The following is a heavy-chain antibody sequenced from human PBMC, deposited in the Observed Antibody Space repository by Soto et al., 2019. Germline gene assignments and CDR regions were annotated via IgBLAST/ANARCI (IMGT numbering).Heavy chain of an antibody. V-gene: IGHV3-30-3*01. CDR3: ARERTTLYYYYGMDV. J-gene: IGHJ6*02. D-gene: IGHD4-4*01. CDR1: GFTFSSYA. CDR2: ISYDGANK. Sequence: WSLRLSCAASGFTFSSYAMHWVRQAPGKGLEWVAIISYDGANKYYADSVKGRFTISRDNSKNTLSLQMNSLRAEDAAVYYCARERTTLYYYYGMDVWVQGTTVNVS.